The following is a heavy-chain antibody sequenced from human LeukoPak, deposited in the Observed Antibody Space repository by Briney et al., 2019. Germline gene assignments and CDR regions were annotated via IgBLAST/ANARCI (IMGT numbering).Heavy chain of an antibody. CDR2: MNPNSGNT. Sequence: ASVKVSCKASGFTFTSYDFTWVRQATGQGLEWMGWMNPNSGNTGYAQKFQGRVTITADESTSTAYMELSSLRSEDTAVYYCASRSSGQDFDYWGQGTLVTVSS. J-gene: IGHJ4*02. CDR1: GFTFTSYD. CDR3: ASRSSGQDFDY. V-gene: IGHV1-8*01. D-gene: IGHD6-19*01.